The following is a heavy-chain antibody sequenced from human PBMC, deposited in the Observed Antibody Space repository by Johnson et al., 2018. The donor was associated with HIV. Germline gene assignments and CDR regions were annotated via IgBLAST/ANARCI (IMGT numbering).Heavy chain of an antibody. CDR1: GFTFDDYG. J-gene: IGHJ3*01. CDR2: IYWNGGST. Sequence: VQLVESGGGVVRPGGSLRLSCAASGFTFDDYGMSWVRQAPGKGLEWVSGIYWNGGSTGYADSVKGRFSIFRDNAKNFLALQMNSLRAEDTALYYCARDGYCSSSSCYHDAFDLWGQGTMVTVSS. V-gene: IGHV3-20*04. D-gene: IGHD2-2*03. CDR3: ARDGYCSSSSCYHDAFDL.